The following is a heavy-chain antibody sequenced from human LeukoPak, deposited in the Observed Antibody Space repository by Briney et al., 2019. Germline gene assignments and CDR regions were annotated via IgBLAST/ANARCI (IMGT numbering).Heavy chain of an antibody. D-gene: IGHD5-24*01. Sequence: GSLRLSCAASGFTFSSYSMNWVRQAPGEGLEWVSSISSSSSYIYYADSVKGRFTIPRDNAKNSLYLQMNSLRAEDTAVYYCARDRVVEMATITYYYYYGMDVWGQGTTVTVS. CDR1: GFTFSSYS. J-gene: IGHJ6*02. CDR3: ARDRVVEMATITYYYYYGMDV. CDR2: ISSSSSYI. V-gene: IGHV3-21*01.